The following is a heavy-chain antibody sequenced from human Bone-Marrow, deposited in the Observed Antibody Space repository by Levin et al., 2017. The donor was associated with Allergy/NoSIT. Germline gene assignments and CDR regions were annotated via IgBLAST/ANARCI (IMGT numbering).Heavy chain of an antibody. Sequence: SGGSLRLSCAASGFTFNTYAMTWVRQAPGTGLEWVSGISGSGADTNYADSVKGRFTITRDNSKSTLFLEMNSLTTEDTAIYYCARRPGPIDYWGQGILVTVSS. CDR2: ISGSGADT. J-gene: IGHJ4*02. CDR3: ARRPGPIDY. V-gene: IGHV3-23*01. CDR1: GFTFNTYA.